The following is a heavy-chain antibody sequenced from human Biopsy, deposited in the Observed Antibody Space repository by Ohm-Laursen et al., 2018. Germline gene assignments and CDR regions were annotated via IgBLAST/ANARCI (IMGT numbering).Heavy chain of an antibody. D-gene: IGHD1-26*01. CDR2: IYYSGGT. V-gene: IGHV4-59*01. CDR3: ARVEAGTYDALDI. J-gene: IGHJ3*02. CDR1: GGSMTGYD. Sequence: GTLSLTCCVSGGSMTGYDWSWIRLAPGKGLEWIGYIYYSGGTKYNPSLASRVTFSVDMSKSQFSLKLYSVTAADTAVYYCARVEAGTYDALDIWGQGALVAVSA.